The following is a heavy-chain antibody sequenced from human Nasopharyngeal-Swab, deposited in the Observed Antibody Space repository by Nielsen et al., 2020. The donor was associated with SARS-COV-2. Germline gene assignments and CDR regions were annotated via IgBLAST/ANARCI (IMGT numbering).Heavy chain of an antibody. CDR1: GYSFTSYH. CDR2: INPSGGSA. J-gene: IGHJ4*02. D-gene: IGHD3-10*01. V-gene: IGHV1-46*01. CDR3: ARDRYGSGSFLGY. Sequence: ASVKVSCKASGYSFTSYHMYWVRQAPGQGLEWMGIINPSGGSATYAQRFQGKVTMTRDTSTSTVFMELSSLKSEDTAVYYSARDRYGSGSFLGYWGQGTLVTVSS.